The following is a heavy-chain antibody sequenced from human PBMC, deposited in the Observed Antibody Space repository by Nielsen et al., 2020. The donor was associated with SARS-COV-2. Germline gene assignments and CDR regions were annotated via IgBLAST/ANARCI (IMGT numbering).Heavy chain of an antibody. CDR1: GGALTLFS. CDR3: ARASTIFGGHYGMDV. J-gene: IGHJ6*02. CDR2: FDPQDGET. V-gene: IGHV1-24*01. Sequence: ASVKVSCKVSGGALTLFSMHWVRQAPGKGLEWMGEFDPQDGETTYAQNFQGRVTMTEDTSIDTAYMELSSLRSEDTAVYYCARASTIFGGHYGMDVWGQGTTVTVSS. D-gene: IGHD3-3*01.